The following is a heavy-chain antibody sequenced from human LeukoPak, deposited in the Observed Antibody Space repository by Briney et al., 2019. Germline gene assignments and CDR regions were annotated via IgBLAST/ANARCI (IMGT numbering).Heavy chain of an antibody. CDR1: GYTFTSYD. CDR2: MNPNSGNT. J-gene: IGHJ4*02. D-gene: IGHD6-6*01. CDR3: ARRGRSSNYFDY. Sequence: GASVKVSCKASGYTFTSYDINWVRQATGQGLEWMGWMNPNSGNTGYAQKFQGRVTMTRNTSISTAYMELSSLRSEDTAVYYCARRGRSSNYFDYWGQGTLVTVSS. V-gene: IGHV1-8*01.